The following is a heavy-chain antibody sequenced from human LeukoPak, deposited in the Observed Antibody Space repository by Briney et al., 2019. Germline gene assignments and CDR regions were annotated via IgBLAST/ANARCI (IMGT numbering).Heavy chain of an antibody. Sequence: ASVKVSCKASGGTFSSYAISWVRQAPGQGLEWMGGIIPIFGTANYAQKFQGRVTTTADESTSTAYMELSSLRSEDTAVYYCARGGYYDSSGYPDAFDIWGQGTMVTVSS. J-gene: IGHJ3*02. CDR2: IIPIFGTA. D-gene: IGHD3-22*01. CDR3: ARGGYYDSSGYPDAFDI. CDR1: GGTFSSYA. V-gene: IGHV1-69*13.